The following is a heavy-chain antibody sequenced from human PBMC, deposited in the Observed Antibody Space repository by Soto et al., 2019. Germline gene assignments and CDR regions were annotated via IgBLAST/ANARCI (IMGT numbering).Heavy chain of an antibody. CDR2: ISSSSSYI. V-gene: IGHV3-21*01. CDR3: ARDPYDSSGYSSPLFDY. D-gene: IGHD3-22*01. J-gene: IGHJ4*02. Sequence: VQLVESGGGLVKPGGSLRLSCAASGFTFSSYSMNWVRQAPGKGLEWVSSISSSSSYIYYADSVKGRFTISRDNAKNSLYLQMNSLRAEDTAVYYCARDPYDSSGYSSPLFDYWGQGTLVTVSS. CDR1: GFTFSSYS.